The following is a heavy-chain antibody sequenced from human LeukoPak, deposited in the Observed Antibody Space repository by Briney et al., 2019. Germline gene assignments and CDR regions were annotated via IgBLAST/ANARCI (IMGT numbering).Heavy chain of an antibody. V-gene: IGHV1-2*02. CDR3: AREVTIFGVVTA. J-gene: IGHJ5*02. Sequence: ASVKVSCKASGYTFTGYYIHWVRQAPGQGLEWMGWISPDSGGTNYAQKFQGRVTMTGDTSISTAYMELSRLRSDDTAVYYCAREVTIFGVVTAWGQGTLVTVSS. CDR1: GYTFTGYY. D-gene: IGHD3-3*01. CDR2: ISPDSGGT.